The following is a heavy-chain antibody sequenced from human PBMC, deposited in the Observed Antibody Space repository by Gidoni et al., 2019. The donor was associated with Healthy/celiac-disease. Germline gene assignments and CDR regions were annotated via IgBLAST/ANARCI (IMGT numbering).Heavy chain of an antibody. CDR2: IYYSGST. D-gene: IGHD4-17*01. Sequence: QVQLQEYGPGLVKPSPTLSLTCTVSAASISSGGYYWSWIRQHPGNGLEWIGYIYYSGSTYYNPSLKSQVTISVDTSKNQFSLKLSSVNAADTAVYYCARGAVTTTANDYWGQGTLVTVSS. V-gene: IGHV4-31*01. CDR1: AASISSGGYY. CDR3: ARGAVTTTANDY. J-gene: IGHJ4*02.